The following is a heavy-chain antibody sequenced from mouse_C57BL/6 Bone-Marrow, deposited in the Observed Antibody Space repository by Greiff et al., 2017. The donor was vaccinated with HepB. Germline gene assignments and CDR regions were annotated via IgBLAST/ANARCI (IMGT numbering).Heavy chain of an antibody. CDR3: ARVITTVVGDY. Sequence: DVMLVESGGGLVKPGGSLKLSCAASGFTFSSYAMSWVRQTPEKRLEWVATISDGGSYTYYPDNVKGRFTISRDNAKNNLYLQMSHLKSEDTAMYYCARVITTVVGDYWGQGTTLTVSS. V-gene: IGHV5-4*03. D-gene: IGHD1-1*01. J-gene: IGHJ2*01. CDR1: GFTFSSYA. CDR2: ISDGGSYT.